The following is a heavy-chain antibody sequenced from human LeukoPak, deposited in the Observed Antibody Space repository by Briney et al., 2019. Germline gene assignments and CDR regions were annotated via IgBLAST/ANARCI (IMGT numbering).Heavy chain of an antibody. D-gene: IGHD3-22*01. V-gene: IGHV3-64*04. CDR1: GFTFSSYA. Sequence: PGGSLRLSCSASGFTFSSYAMNWVRQAPGKGLEYVSAITSNGGSTYHADSVKGRFTISRDNSKNTLYLQMNSLRAEDTAVYYCAKDRSRSHYDSSGYYWGRNLYWGQGTLVTVSS. J-gene: IGHJ4*02. CDR3: AKDRSRSHYDSSGYYWGRNLY. CDR2: ITSNGGST.